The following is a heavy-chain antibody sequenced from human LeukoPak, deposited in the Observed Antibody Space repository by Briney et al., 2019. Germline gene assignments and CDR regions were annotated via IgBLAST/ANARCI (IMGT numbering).Heavy chain of an antibody. CDR1: GFTFSSYW. CDR3: ARDRENDYGDYGDAFDI. J-gene: IGHJ3*02. CDR2: IKQDGSEK. Sequence: GGSLRLSCAASGFTFSSYWMSWVRQAPGKGLEWVANIKQDGSEKYYVDSVKGRFTISRDNAKNSLYLQMNSLRAEDTAVYYCARDRENDYGDYGDAFDIWGQGTTVTVSS. V-gene: IGHV3-7*01. D-gene: IGHD4-17*01.